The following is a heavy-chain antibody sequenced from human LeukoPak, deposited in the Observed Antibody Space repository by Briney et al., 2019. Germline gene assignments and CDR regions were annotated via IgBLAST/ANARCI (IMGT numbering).Heavy chain of an antibody. J-gene: IGHJ4*02. CDR3: ARGVRQDYYDSSGSLFDY. CDR2: INYSGST. Sequence: PSETLSLTCTVSGGSISSSSYYWGWIRQPPGKGLEWIGYINYSGSTNYNPSLKSRVTMSVDTSKNQFSLKLSSVTAADTAVYYRARGVRQDYYDSSGSLFDYWGQGTLVSVSS. CDR1: GGSISSSSYY. V-gene: IGHV4-61*05. D-gene: IGHD3-22*01.